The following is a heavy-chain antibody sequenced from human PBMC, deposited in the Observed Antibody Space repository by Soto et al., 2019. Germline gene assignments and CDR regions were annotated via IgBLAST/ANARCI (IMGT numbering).Heavy chain of an antibody. CDR1: GGTISSGGYY. CDR2: NYYSGVT. Sequence: SETLSLTCTVSGGTISSGGYYWSWIRQHPGKGLEWIGYNYYSGVTYYNPSLKSRVTISLDTSKNQFSLKLSSVTAADTAVYYCARGSSIAGLYYGMDVWGQGTTVTVSS. V-gene: IGHV4-31*03. CDR3: ARGSSIAGLYYGMDV. J-gene: IGHJ6*02. D-gene: IGHD6-6*01.